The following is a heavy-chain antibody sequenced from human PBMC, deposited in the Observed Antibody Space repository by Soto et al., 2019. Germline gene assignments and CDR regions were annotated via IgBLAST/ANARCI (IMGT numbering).Heavy chain of an antibody. CDR2: IYYSGST. D-gene: IGHD2-2*01. Sequence: PSETLSHTCTVSGGSIISYYWSWIRQPTGKGLEWIGYIYYSGSTNYNPSLKSRVTISVDTSKNQFSLKLSSVTAADTAVYYCARPIISTAPEGYYYYMDVWGKGTTLTVSS. CDR1: GGSIISYY. J-gene: IGHJ6*03. CDR3: ARPIISTAPEGYYYYMDV. V-gene: IGHV4-59*08.